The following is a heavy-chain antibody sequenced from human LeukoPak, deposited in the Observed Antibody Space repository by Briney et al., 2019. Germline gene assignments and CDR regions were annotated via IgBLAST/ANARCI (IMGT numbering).Heavy chain of an antibody. CDR2: IYHSGST. CDR3: ARDLKIFGVVAVDY. CDR1: GYSLSSGYY. D-gene: IGHD3-3*01. J-gene: IGHJ4*02. V-gene: IGHV4-38-2*02. Sequence: SETLSLTCAVSGYSLSSGYYWGWIRQPPGKGLEWIGSIYHSGSTYYNPSLKSRVTISVDTSKNQFSLKLSSVTAADTAVYYCARDLKIFGVVAVDYWGQGTLVTVSS.